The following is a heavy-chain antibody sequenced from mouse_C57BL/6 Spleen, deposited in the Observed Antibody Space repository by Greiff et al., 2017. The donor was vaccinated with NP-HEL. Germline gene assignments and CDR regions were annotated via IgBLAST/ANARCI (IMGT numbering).Heavy chain of an antibody. CDR2: IYPGDGDT. V-gene: IGHV1-80*01. Sequence: VQLQQSGAELVKPGASVKISCKASGYAFSSSWMNWVKQRPGKGLAWIGQIYPGDGDTNYNGKFKGKATLTADKSSSTAYMQLSSLTSEDAAVYFCARSSYAMDYWGQGTSVTVSS. CDR3: ARSSYAMDY. J-gene: IGHJ4*01. CDR1: GYAFSSSW.